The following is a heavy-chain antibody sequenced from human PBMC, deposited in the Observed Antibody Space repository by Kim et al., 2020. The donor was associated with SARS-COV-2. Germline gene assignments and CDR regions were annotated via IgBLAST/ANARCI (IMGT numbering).Heavy chain of an antibody. V-gene: IGHV4-59*13. CDR3: ARSGSYYGYYYGMDV. J-gene: IGHJ6*02. Sequence: SETLSLTCTVSGGSISSYYWSWIRQPPGKGLEWIGYIYYSGSTNYNPSLKSRVTISVDTSKNQFSLKLSSVTAADAAVYYCARSGSYYGYYYGMDVWGQGTTVTVSS. CDR1: GGSISSYY. CDR2: IYYSGST. D-gene: IGHD1-26*01.